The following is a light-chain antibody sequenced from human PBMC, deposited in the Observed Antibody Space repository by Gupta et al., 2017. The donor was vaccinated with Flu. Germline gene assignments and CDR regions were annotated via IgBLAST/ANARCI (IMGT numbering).Light chain of an antibody. CDR1: QPISNN. J-gene: IGKJ1*01. CDR3: QQSFLTWT. Sequence: DIRVTQFPSSLSASVGDTVTITCRASQPISNNLNWYQQKPGKAPKLLIYLATSLQSGVPSRFSGSGSGTDFALTINKLQPEDFAIYYWQQSFLTWTFGQGTKVDI. CDR2: LAT. V-gene: IGKV1-39*01.